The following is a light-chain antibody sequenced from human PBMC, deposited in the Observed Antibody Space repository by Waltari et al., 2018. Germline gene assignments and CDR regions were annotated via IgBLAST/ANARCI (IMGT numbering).Light chain of an antibody. V-gene: IGLV2-23*02. J-gene: IGLJ2*01. CDR1: SSDVGSYNL. CDR3: CSYAGSSYVV. CDR2: EVS. Sequence: QSALTQPASGSGSPGQSITISCTGTSSDVGSYNLVSWYQQHPGKAPKLMIYEVSKRPSGVSNRFSGSKPGNTASLTISGLQAEDEADYYCCSYAGSSYVVFGGGTKLTVL.